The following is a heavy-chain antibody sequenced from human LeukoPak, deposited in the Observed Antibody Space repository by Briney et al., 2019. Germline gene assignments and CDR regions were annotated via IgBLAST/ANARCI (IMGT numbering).Heavy chain of an antibody. CDR3: AKGKMIVVVSDAFDI. CDR1: GFTFDDYA. V-gene: IGHV3-9*01. Sequence: GGSLRLSCAASGFTFDDYAMHWVRQAPGNGLEWVSGISWNSGSIGYADSVKGRFTISRDNAKNSLYLQMNSLRAEDTALYYCAKGKMIVVVSDAFDIWGQGTMVTVSS. D-gene: IGHD3-22*01. CDR2: ISWNSGSI. J-gene: IGHJ3*02.